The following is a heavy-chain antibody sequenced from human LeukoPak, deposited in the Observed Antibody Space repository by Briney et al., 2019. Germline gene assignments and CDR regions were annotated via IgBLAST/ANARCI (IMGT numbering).Heavy chain of an antibody. V-gene: IGHV3-30*04. D-gene: IGHD6-19*01. CDR1: GFTFNNHA. CDR3: ARDLQGLPDY. J-gene: IGHJ4*02. CDR2: ISYHGGDK. Sequence: GRSLRLSCAAAGFTFNNHAMHWVRQAPGKGLGWGAVISYHGGDKYYADSVKGRFTISRDNSKNTLDLQMNSLGGEDTAVYYCARDLQGLPDYWGQGTLVTVSS.